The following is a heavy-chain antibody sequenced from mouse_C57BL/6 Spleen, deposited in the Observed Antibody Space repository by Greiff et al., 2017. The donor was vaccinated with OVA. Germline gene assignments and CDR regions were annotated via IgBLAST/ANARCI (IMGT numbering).Heavy chain of an antibody. CDR3: TRWGGTVPYYFDY. J-gene: IGHJ2*01. D-gene: IGHD4-1*01. CDR1: GYTFTDYE. Sequence: VQLKQSGAELVRPGASVTLSCKASGYTFTDYEMHWVKQTPVHGLEWIGAIDPETGGTAYNQKFKGKAILTADKSSSTAYMELRSLTSEDSAVYYCTRWGGTVPYYFDYWGQGTTLTVSS. V-gene: IGHV1-15*01. CDR2: IDPETGGT.